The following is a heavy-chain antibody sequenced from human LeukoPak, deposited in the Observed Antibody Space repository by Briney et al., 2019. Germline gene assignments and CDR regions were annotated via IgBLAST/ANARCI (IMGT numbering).Heavy chain of an antibody. CDR2: FDPEDGER. CDR3: ATEHVDTTSIRDPIN. D-gene: IGHD5-18*01. CDR1: GYTLTDLS. V-gene: IGHV1-24*01. Sequence: ASVKVSCKVSGYTLTDLSIHWVRQAPGKGLEWMGGFDPEDGERVHAQKFQGRLTMTEDTSTDTAYMELSSLRFEDTAVYYCATEHVDTTSIRDPINWGQGTLVTVSS. J-gene: IGHJ4*02.